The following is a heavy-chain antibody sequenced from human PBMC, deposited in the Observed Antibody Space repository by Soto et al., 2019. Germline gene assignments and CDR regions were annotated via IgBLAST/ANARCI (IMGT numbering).Heavy chain of an antibody. V-gene: IGHV3-21*01. CDR3: ARDYSSGYYWDDY. Sequence: GGSLRLSCAASGFTFSSYSMNWVRQAPGKGLEWVSSISSSSSSIYYADSVKGRFTISRDDAKSSLYLQMSSLRAEDTAVYYCARDYSSGYYWDDYWGQGTLVTVSS. CDR1: GFTFSSYS. CDR2: ISSSSSSI. J-gene: IGHJ4*02. D-gene: IGHD3-22*01.